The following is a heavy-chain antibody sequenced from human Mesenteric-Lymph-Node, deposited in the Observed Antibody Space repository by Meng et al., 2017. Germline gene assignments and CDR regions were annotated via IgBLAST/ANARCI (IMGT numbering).Heavy chain of an antibody. CDR3: ARDWVAVAGISQPLYYYYYGMDV. Sequence: GESLKISCAASGFTFSSYWMSWVRQAPGRGLEWVANIKQDGSEKYYVDSVKGRFTISRDNSKKTLYLQRISLRAEDTAVYYCARDWVAVAGISQPLYYYYYGMDVWGQGTTVTVSS. CDR2: IKQDGSEK. V-gene: IGHV3-7*01. D-gene: IGHD6-19*01. J-gene: IGHJ6*02. CDR1: GFTFSSYW.